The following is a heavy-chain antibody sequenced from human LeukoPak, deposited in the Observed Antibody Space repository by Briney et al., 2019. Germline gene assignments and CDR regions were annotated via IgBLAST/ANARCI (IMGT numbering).Heavy chain of an antibody. CDR1: GFTFSSYA. CDR2: IGAGGTFT. V-gene: IGHV3-23*01. CDR3: AKDLDYTTNGYYFDY. D-gene: IGHD4-11*01. Sequence: GGSLRLSCTASGFTFSSYAMNWVRQAPGKGLEWVSGIGAGGTFTYYADSVKGRFTIFRDNSRNTLYLQMNSLRADDTAVYYCAKDLDYTTNGYYFDYWGQGTLVTVSS. J-gene: IGHJ4*02.